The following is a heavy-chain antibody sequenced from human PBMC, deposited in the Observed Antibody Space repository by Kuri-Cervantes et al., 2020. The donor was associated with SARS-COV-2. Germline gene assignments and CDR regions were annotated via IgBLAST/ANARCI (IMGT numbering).Heavy chain of an antibody. J-gene: IGHJ4*02. V-gene: IGHV3-53*01. CDR1: GFTVSSNY. D-gene: IGHD1-7*01. Sequence: GESLKISCAASGFTVSSNYMSWVRQAPGKGLEWVSVIYSGGSTYYADSVKGRFTISRHNSKNTLCLQMNSLRAEDTAVYYCAREGFATGTTPGGIDYWGQGTLVTVSS. CDR3: AREGFATGTTPGGIDY. CDR2: IYSGGST.